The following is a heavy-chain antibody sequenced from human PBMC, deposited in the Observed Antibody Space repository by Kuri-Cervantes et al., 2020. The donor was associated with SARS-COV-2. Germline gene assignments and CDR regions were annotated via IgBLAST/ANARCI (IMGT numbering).Heavy chain of an antibody. J-gene: IGHJ5*02. CDR1: GGSISSYY. CDR2: IYYSGST. V-gene: IGHV4-59*12. CDR3: ASTVAGTLGRFDP. D-gene: IGHD6-19*01. Sequence: SETLSLTCTVSGGSISSYYWSWIRQPPGKGLEWIGYIYYSGSTNYNPSLKSRVTISVDTSKNQFSLKLSSVTAADTAVYYCASTVAGTLGRFDPWGQGTLVTVSS.